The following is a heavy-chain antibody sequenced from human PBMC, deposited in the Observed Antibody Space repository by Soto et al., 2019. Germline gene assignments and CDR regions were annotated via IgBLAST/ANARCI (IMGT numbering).Heavy chain of an antibody. CDR1: GGSISSSSFY. J-gene: IGHJ4*02. V-gene: IGHV4-39*01. Sequence: PSETLSLTCTVSGGSISSSSFYWGWIRQSPGKGLEWIGSIYYSGSTFHNPSLTRRVTISIDTSQNQFSLKLSSVTAADTAVYYCASYYDFWNYAFDYWGQGTLVTVSS. CDR3: ASYYDFWNYAFDY. D-gene: IGHD3-3*01. CDR2: IYYSGST.